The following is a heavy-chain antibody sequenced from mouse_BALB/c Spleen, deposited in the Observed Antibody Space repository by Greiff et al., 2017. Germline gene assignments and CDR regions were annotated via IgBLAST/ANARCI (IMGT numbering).Heavy chain of an antibody. J-gene: IGHJ4*01. V-gene: IGHV6-6*02. CDR3: AKRSSGYEDYAMDY. Sequence: DVKLQESGGGLVQPGGFMKLSCVASGFTFSSYWMSWVRQSPEKGLEWVAEIRLKSDNYATHYAESVKGKFTISRDDSKSRLYLQMNSLRAEDTGIYYCAKRSSGYEDYAMDYWGQGTSVTVSS. CDR2: IRLKSDNYAT. CDR1: GFTFSSYW. D-gene: IGHD3-1*01.